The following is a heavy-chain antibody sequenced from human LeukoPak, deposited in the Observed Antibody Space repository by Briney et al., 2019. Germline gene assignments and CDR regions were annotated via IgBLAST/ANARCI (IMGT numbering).Heavy chain of an antibody. CDR2: INQGGSDK. D-gene: IGHD1-14*01. J-gene: IGHJ4*02. CDR1: GSTFSGHW. CDR3: TRDRSRAEDD. Sequence: GGSLRLSCAASGSTFSGHWMSWVRQAPGKGLEWVANINQGGSDKYCVDSVKGRFTISRDNANNLLYLQMNSLRGEDTAVYYCTRDRSRAEDDWGQGTLVTVSS. V-gene: IGHV3-7*01.